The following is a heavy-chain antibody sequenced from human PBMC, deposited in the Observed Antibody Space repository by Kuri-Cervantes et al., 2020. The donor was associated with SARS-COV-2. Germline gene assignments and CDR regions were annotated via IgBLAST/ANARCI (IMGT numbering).Heavy chain of an antibody. CDR3: AREMKEGAVMGAFDI. D-gene: IGHD1-26*01. V-gene: IGHV3-53*01. J-gene: IGHJ3*02. CDR2: IYSGGST. CDR1: GFTVSSNY. Sequence: GESLKISCAASGFTVSSNYMSWVRQAPGKGLEWVSVIYSGGSTHYADSVKGRFTISRDNSKNTLYLQMNSLRAEDTAVYYCAREMKEGAVMGAFDIWGQGTMVTVSS.